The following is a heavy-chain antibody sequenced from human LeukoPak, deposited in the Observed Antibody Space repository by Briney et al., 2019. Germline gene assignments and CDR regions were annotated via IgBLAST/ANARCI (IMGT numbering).Heavy chain of an antibody. CDR1: GFTFSSYA. D-gene: IGHD5-18*01. CDR2: IKKDGSEK. CDR3: ARHLSGVTGYTYGRGIDY. V-gene: IGHV3-7*01. Sequence: GGSLRLSCAASGFTFSSYAMSWVRQAPGKGLEWVANIKKDGSEKYYVDSVKGRFTISRDNAKTSLYLQMNSLRAEDTAVYYCARHLSGVTGYTYGRGIDYWGQGTLVTVSS. J-gene: IGHJ4*02.